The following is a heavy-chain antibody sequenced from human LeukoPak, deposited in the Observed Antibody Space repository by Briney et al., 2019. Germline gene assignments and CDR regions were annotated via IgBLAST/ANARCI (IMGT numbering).Heavy chain of an antibody. D-gene: IGHD2-15*01. Sequence: GGSLRLSCAASGFSFSSYSMNWVRQAPGKGLEWVSSIDSSSNYIFYADSVKGRFTISRDNAKNSLYLQMNSLRAEDTAVYYCARVMGISGHYYYYMDVWGKGTTVTVSS. CDR2: IDSSSNYI. CDR3: ARVMGISGHYYYYMDV. CDR1: GFSFSSYS. J-gene: IGHJ6*03. V-gene: IGHV3-21*01.